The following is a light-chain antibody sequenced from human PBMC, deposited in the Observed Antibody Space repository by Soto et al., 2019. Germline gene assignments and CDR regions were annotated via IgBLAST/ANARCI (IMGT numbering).Light chain of an antibody. J-gene: IGKJ4*01. CDR3: QHFRTS. Sequence: EIVLTQSPGTLSLSPGERATLSCRASQSVSSSYLAWYQQKPGQAPRLLIYGASSRATGIPDRFSGSGSGTDFTLPTTRLESENFAVYYCQHFRTSFGGGTKVEIK. V-gene: IGKV3-20*01. CDR2: GAS. CDR1: QSVSSSY.